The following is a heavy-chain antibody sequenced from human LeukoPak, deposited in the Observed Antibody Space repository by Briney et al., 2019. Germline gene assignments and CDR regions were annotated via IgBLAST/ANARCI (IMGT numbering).Heavy chain of an antibody. CDR2: ISYDGSNK. D-gene: IGHD3-16*01. CDR1: GFTFSSYW. V-gene: IGHV3-30*18. J-gene: IGHJ4*02. Sequence: GGSLRLSCAASGFTFSSYWMSWVRQAPGKGLEWVAVISYDGSNKYYADSVKGRFTISRDNSKNTLYLQMNSLRAEDTAVYYCAKDRVGEIDYWGQGTLVTVSS. CDR3: AKDRVGEIDY.